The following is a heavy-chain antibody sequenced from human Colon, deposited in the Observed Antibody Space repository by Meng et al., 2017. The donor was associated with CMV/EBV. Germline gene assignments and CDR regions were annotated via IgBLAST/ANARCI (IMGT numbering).Heavy chain of an antibody. Sequence: RGSLRLSCEVSGFMFSVYEMNWVRQAPGKGLEWVSRISDSGTTIYYADSVKGRFTISRDNAKNSLYLQMNSLSADDTGVYYCVRTPPRIVEAPGTSNRFDPWGQGTLVTVSS. CDR2: ISDSGTTI. CDR1: GFMFSVYE. D-gene: IGHD2-2*01. V-gene: IGHV3-48*03. CDR3: VRTPPRIVEAPGTSNRFDP. J-gene: IGHJ5*02.